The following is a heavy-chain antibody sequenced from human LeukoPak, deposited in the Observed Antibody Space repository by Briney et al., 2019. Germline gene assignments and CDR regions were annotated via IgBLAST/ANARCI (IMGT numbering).Heavy chain of an antibody. CDR1: GFTFSSYR. D-gene: IGHD1-26*01. CDR2: ISGSSNYI. J-gene: IGHJ6*02. CDR3: ARDRETNSGSYGMDV. Sequence: TGGSLRLSCADSGFTFSSYRMNWVRQAPGKGLEWVSSISGSSNYIYYADSVKGRFTISRDNAKNSLYLQMNSLRAEDTAVYYCARDRETNSGSYGMDVWGQGTTVTVSS. V-gene: IGHV3-21*01.